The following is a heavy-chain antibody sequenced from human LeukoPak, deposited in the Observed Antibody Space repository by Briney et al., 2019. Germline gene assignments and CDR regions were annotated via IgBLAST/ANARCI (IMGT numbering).Heavy chain of an antibody. J-gene: IGHJ4*02. D-gene: IGHD4-17*01. CDR2: INPNSGGT. CDR3: ARSHSYYGDYYFDY. Sequence: AASVKVSCKASGYTFTSYGISWVRQAPGQGLEWMGWINPNSGGTNYAQKFQGRVTMTRDTSISTAYMELSRLRSDDTAVYYCARSHSYYGDYYFDYWGQGTLVTVSS. CDR1: GYTFTSYG. V-gene: IGHV1-2*02.